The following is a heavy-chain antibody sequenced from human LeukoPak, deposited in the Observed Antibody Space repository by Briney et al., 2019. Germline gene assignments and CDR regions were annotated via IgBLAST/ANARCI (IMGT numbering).Heavy chain of an antibody. D-gene: IGHD6-19*01. CDR1: GGSISSGGYS. CDR2: IYHSGST. J-gene: IGHJ6*02. V-gene: IGHV4-30-2*01. Sequence: PSETLSLTCAVSGGSISSGGYSWSWIRQPPGKGLEWTGYIYHSGSTYYNPSLKSRVTISVDRSKNQFSLKLSSVTAADTAVYYCARGPIAVNYYYYGMDVWGQGTTVTVSS. CDR3: ARGPIAVNYYYYGMDV.